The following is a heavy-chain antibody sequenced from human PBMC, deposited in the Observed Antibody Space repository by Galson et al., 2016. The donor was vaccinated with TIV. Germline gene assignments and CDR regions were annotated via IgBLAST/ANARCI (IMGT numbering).Heavy chain of an antibody. CDR1: AYSLTTYW. V-gene: IGHV5-10-1*01. J-gene: IGHJ3*02. Sequence: QSGAEVKKPGESLRISCEVSAYSLTTYWISWVRQMPGKGLEWMGRIDPSDSYTNYSPSFQGHVTISADKSISTAYLQWSSLKASDTAMYYCAREAALTSGAFDIWGQGTMVAVSS. CDR2: IDPSDSYT. D-gene: IGHD6-25*01. CDR3: AREAALTSGAFDI.